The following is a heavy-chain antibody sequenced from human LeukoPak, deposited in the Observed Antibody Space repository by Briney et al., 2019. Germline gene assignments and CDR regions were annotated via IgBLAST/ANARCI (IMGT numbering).Heavy chain of an antibody. CDR2: IIPIFGTA. J-gene: IGHJ6*02. CDR1: GGTFSSYA. Sequence: GASVKVSCKAPGGTFSSYAISWVRQAPGQGLEWMGGIIPIFGTANYAQKFQGRVTITADESTSTAHMELSSLRSEDTAVYYCARPLLSRYYYGMDVWGQGTTVTVSS. V-gene: IGHV1-69*13. CDR3: ARPLLSRYYYGMDV. D-gene: IGHD2/OR15-2a*01.